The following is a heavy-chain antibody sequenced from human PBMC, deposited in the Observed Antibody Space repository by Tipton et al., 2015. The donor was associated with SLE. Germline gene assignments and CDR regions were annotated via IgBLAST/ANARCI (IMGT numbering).Heavy chain of an antibody. CDR2: IHPGESET. V-gene: IGHV5-51*03. D-gene: IGHD3-3*02. Sequence: VQLVQSGAAVKKPGEPLKMSCTTSGYSFTNYWIGWVRQMPGQGLEYVGIIHPGESETRYSPSFQGQVTISADKSISTAYRQWVSLKASDTAIYYCARLSNIAFLEYKDAFDIWVHGTILTVSA. CDR3: ARLSNIAFLEYKDAFDI. CDR1: GYSFTNYW. J-gene: IGHJ3*02.